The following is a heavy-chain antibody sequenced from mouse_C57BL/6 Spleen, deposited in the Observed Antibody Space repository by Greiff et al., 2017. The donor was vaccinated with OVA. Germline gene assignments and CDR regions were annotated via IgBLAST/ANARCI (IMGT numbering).Heavy chain of an antibody. V-gene: IGHV1-52*01. CDR3: ARRGRGYFDV. D-gene: IGHD3-3*01. Sequence: QVQLQQPGAELVRPGSSVKLSCKASGYTFTSYWMHWVKQRPIQGLEWIGNIDPSDSETNYNQKFKDKATLTVDKSSSTAYMQLSSLTSEDSAVYYCARRGRGYFDVWGTGTTVTVSS. CDR1: GYTFTSYW. CDR2: IDPSDSET. J-gene: IGHJ1*03.